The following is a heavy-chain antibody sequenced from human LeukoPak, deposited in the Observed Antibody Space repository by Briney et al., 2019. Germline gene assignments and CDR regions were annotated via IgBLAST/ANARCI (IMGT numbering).Heavy chain of an antibody. Sequence: SQTLSLTCTVSGGSISSGSYYWSWIRQPAGKGLEWIGRIYTSGSTNYNPSLKSRVTISVDTSKNQFSLKLSSVTAADTAVYYCAREGTDDAFDIWGQGTMVTVSS. CDR1: GGSISSGSYY. V-gene: IGHV4-61*02. D-gene: IGHD2-8*02. CDR2: IYTSGST. J-gene: IGHJ3*02. CDR3: AREGTDDAFDI.